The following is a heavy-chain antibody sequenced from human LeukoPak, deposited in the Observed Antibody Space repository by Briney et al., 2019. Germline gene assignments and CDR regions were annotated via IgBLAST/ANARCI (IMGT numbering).Heavy chain of an antibody. CDR1: GGSFSGFY. V-gene: IGHV4-34*01. J-gene: IGHJ5*02. CDR3: ARAGVALGYCSSTSCYHRSRLDP. Sequence: PETLSLTWAVYGGSFSGFYWSWVRQPAGKGLGWNGEINHSGSTNYNPSLKSRVTTSVDTSKNPFSLTLRSVTAADTAVYYCARAGVALGYCSSTSCYHRSRLDPWGQGTLVTVSS. D-gene: IGHD2-2*01. CDR2: INHSGST.